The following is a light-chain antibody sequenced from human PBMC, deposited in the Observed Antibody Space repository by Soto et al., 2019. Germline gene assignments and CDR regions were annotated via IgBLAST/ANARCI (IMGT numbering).Light chain of an antibody. V-gene: IGKV3-20*01. Sequence: EIVLTQSPATLSLSPGERATLSCRASQSVGNTLAWYQQKPGQAPGLLIYGASTRATGIPARFSGSGSGTDFTLTVSRLEPEDFAVYYCQQYGTSPETFGQGTKVDNK. CDR1: QSVGNT. CDR2: GAS. J-gene: IGKJ1*01. CDR3: QQYGTSPET.